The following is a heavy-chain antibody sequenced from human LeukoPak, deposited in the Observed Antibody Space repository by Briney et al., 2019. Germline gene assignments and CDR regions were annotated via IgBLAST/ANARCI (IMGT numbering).Heavy chain of an antibody. CDR3: ARAVGHGSGSPRMDV. CDR1: GFTFNTHS. Sequence: GGSLRLSCAASGFTFNTHSMNWVRQAPGKGLEWVSYILSSSSTIYYADSVKGRFTIPRDNAKNSLFLQMNSLRADDTAVYYCARAVGHGSGSPRMDVWGNGTTVTVSS. J-gene: IGHJ6*04. V-gene: IGHV3-48*01. D-gene: IGHD3-10*01. CDR2: ILSSSSTI.